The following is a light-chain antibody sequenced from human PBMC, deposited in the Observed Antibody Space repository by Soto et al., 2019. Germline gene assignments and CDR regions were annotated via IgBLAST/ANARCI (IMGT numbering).Light chain of an antibody. Sequence: QSALTQPASVSGSPGQSITISCTGTSSDIGSYNYVAWYQQFPGKTPKLIIYEVRNRPSGVSFRFSGSKSGNTASLTISGLQAEDEADYYCSSYTSSRAYVFGIGTKVTVL. CDR3: SSYTSSRAYV. CDR2: EVR. V-gene: IGLV2-14*01. CDR1: SSDIGSYNY. J-gene: IGLJ1*01.